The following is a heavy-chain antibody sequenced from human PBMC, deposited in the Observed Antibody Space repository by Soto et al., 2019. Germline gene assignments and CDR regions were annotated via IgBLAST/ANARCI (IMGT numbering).Heavy chain of an antibody. CDR1: GGSISSGGYY. CDR3: ARDAPATTYGMDV. CDR2: IYYSGST. Sequence: SETLSLTCTVSGGSISSGGYYWSWIRQHPGKGLEWIGYIYYSGSTYYNPSLKSRVTISVDTSKNQFSLKLSSVTAADTAVYYCARDAPATTYGMDVWGQGTTVTVSS. V-gene: IGHV4-31*03. J-gene: IGHJ6*02. D-gene: IGHD1-26*01.